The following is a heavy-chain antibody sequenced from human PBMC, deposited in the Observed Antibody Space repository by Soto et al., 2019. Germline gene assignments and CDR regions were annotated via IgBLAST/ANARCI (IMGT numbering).Heavy chain of an antibody. CDR1: GFTFSSYG. D-gene: IGHD3-10*01. V-gene: IGHV3-30*18. CDR3: TKDGHYHGSGSYYPYDFDY. CDR2: ISYDGSNK. Sequence: QVQLVESGGGVVQPGRSLRLSCAASGFTFSSYGMHWVRQAPGKGLEWVAVISYDGSNKYYADSVKGRFTISRDNSKNTLYLQMNSLRAEDTAVYYCTKDGHYHGSGSYYPYDFDYWGQGTLVTVFS. J-gene: IGHJ4*02.